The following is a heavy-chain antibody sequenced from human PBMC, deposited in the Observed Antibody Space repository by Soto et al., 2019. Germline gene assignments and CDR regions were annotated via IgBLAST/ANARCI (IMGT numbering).Heavy chain of an antibody. CDR1: GGSMSIYY. D-gene: IGHD2-15*01. CDR2: INYSGST. J-gene: IGHJ4*02. CDR3: ARGGGSSGV. Sequence: SETLSLTCTVSGGSMSIYYWDWIRQPPGKRLEWIGNINYSGSTNYNPSLKSRVTISVDTSKNQLSLKLTSVTAADTAVYYCARGGGSSGVWGQGTLGTVSS. V-gene: IGHV4-59*01.